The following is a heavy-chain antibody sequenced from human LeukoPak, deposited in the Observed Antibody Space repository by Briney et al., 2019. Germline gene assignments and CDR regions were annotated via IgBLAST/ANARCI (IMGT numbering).Heavy chain of an antibody. CDR1: GYTFTSYD. Sequence: ASVKVSCKASGYTFTSYDINWVRQATGQGLEWMGWMNPNSGNTGYAQKFQGRVTMTRSTSISTAYMELSSLRSEDTAVYYCANLYSSSWYNPLGYYYYGMDVWGQGTTVTVSS. V-gene: IGHV1-8*01. CDR2: MNPNSGNT. D-gene: IGHD6-13*01. J-gene: IGHJ6*02. CDR3: ANLYSSSWYNPLGYYYYGMDV.